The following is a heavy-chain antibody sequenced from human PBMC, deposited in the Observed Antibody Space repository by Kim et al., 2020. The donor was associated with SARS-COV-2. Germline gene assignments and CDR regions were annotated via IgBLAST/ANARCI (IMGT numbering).Heavy chain of an antibody. Sequence: GGSLRLSCVASGFTFSNYWMHWVRQVPGKGLVWVSDIHRDGTGTSYADSVKGRFTISRDNARNTLYLEMNSLRVEDTALYYCARGLREAPGIESWGQGTLVTVSS. D-gene: IGHD3-10*01. J-gene: IGHJ4*02. V-gene: IGHV3-74*01. CDR2: IHRDGTGT. CDR1: GFTFSNYW. CDR3: ARGLREAPGIES.